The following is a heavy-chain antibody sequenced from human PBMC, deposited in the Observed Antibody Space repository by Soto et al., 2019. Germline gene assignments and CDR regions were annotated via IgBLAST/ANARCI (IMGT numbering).Heavy chain of an antibody. CDR2: INVGNGNA. V-gene: IGHV1-3*01. CDR3: TSSSETGY. CDR1: GYTYTEYP. J-gene: IGHJ4*02. Sequence: QVQLVQSGAEVKKPGASVKVSCKTSGYTYTEYPIHSVRQAPGQGLEWMGWINVGNGNAKYSQKFQGRVTMTRDTSASTVYMELSRLGSEDAAIYYCTSSSETGYWGQGTLVTVSS.